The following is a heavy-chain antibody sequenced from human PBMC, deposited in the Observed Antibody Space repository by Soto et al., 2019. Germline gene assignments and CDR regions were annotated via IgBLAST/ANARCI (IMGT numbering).Heavy chain of an antibody. CDR3: ARGRTGHY. Sequence: SETLSLTCAVSGGSISSGGYSWSWIRQPPGKGLEWIGYIYYSGSTYYNPSLKSRVTISVDTSKNQFSLKLSSVTAADTAVYYCARGRTGHYWGQGTLVTVS. J-gene: IGHJ4*02. V-gene: IGHV4-30-2*05. CDR1: GGSISSGGYS. CDR2: IYYSGST.